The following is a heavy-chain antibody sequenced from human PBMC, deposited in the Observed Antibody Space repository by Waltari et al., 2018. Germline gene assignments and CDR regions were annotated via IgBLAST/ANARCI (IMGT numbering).Heavy chain of an antibody. CDR3: ARVAGIAARPEYYYYGMDV. J-gene: IGHJ6*02. D-gene: IGHD6-6*01. CDR2: TNPNIGGQ. CDR1: GYTFTGYY. Sequence: QVQLVQSGAEVKKPGASVKVSCKASGYTFTGYYMHWVRQAPGQGLGWMGRTNPNIGGQNYAKKFQGRVTMTRDTSISTAYMELSRRRSDDTAVYYCARVAGIAARPEYYYYGMDVWGQGTTVTVSS. V-gene: IGHV1-2*06.